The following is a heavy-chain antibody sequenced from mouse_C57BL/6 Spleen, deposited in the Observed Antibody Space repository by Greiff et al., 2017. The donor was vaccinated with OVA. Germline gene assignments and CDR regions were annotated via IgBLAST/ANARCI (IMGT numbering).Heavy chain of an antibody. CDR2: IWSGGST. D-gene: IGHD1-1*01. CDR3: ASYYYGSSSFAY. Sequence: VQLMESGPGLVQPSQSLSITCTVSGFSLTSYGVHWVRQSPGKGLEWLGVIWSGGSTDYNAAFISRLSISKDNSKSQVFFKMNSLQADDTAIYYCASYYYGSSSFAYWGQGTLVTVSA. CDR1: GFSLTSYG. V-gene: IGHV2-2*01. J-gene: IGHJ3*01.